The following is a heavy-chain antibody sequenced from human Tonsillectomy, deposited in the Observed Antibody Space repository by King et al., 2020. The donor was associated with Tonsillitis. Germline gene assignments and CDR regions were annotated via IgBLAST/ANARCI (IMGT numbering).Heavy chain of an antibody. V-gene: IGHV3-33*05. CDR3: ARNYYDSGGYSKGMDV. D-gene: IGHD3-22*01. J-gene: IGHJ6*02. CDR1: GFTFSSYG. CDR2: ISYDGSNK. Sequence: QLVQSGGGVVQPGRSLRLSCAASGFTFSSYGIHRVRQAPGKGLEWVAVISYDGSNKYYEDSVKGRFNISRDNSKNTLYLQINSLRAVDTAVYYCARNYYDSGGYSKGMDVWGQGTMVTVSS.